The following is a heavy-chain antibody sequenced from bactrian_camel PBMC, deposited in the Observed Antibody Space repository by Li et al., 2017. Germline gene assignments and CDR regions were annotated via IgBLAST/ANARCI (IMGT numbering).Heavy chain of an antibody. CDR3: AAGTNAYGVGTCQYDY. J-gene: IGHJ4*01. V-gene: IGHV3S53*01. D-gene: IGHD1*01. CDR2: LDSDGRI. CDR1: GPSNLERC. Sequence: VQLVESGGGSVQAGGSLTLSCAVSGPSNLERCMAWFRQAPGKEREWVGSLDSDGRINYADSVKGRFTISLDNAKNSVTLLMNNLKPEDTAMYLCAAGTNAYGVGTCQYDYWGQGTQVTVS.